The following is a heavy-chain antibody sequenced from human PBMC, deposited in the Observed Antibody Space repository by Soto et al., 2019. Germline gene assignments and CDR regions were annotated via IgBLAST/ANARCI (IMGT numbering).Heavy chain of an antibody. CDR3: AYSSAGANTFDY. CDR2: ISYDGSNK. Sequence: GGSLRLSCAASGFTFSSYAMHWVRQAPGKGLEWVAVISYDGSNKYYADSVKGRFTISRDNSKNTLYLQMNSLRAEDTAVYYCAYSSAGANTFDYWGQGTLVTVSS. D-gene: IGHD1-26*01. J-gene: IGHJ4*02. CDR1: GFTFSSYA. V-gene: IGHV3-30-3*01.